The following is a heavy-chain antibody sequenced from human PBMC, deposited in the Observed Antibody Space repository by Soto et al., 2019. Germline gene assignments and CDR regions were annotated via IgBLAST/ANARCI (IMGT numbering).Heavy chain of an antibody. D-gene: IGHD6-13*01. CDR1: GFTFSNYA. Sequence: GGSLRLSCTASGFTFSNYAMSWVRQAPGKGLEWVSAITDSGGSTYHADSVKGRFTISRDNSKKMLYLQMNSLRAEDTAVYYCAKGSAAARPYYFDFWGQGTQVTAPQ. J-gene: IGHJ4*02. CDR2: ITDSGGST. V-gene: IGHV3-23*01. CDR3: AKGSAAARPYYFDF.